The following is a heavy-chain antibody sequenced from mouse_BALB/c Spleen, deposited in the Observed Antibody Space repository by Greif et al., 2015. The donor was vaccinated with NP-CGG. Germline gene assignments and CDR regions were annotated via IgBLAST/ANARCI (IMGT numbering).Heavy chain of an antibody. J-gene: IGHJ1*01. V-gene: IGHV7-1*02. CDR2: SRNKANDYTT. Sequence: EVQLVESGGGLVQPGGSLRLSCATSGSTFSDFCMEWVRQPPGKRLEWIAASRNKANDYTTEYSASVKGRFIVSRDTSQSILYLQMNALRAEDTAIHYCARDDGYYWYFDVWGAGTTVTVSS. D-gene: IGHD2-2*01. CDR3: ARDDGYYWYFDV. CDR1: GSTFSDFC.